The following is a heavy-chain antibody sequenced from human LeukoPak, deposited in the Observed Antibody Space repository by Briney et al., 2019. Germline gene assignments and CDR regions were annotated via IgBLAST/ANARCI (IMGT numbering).Heavy chain of an antibody. D-gene: IGHD6-19*01. V-gene: IGHV3-9*01. J-gene: IGHJ4*02. CDR1: GFTFDDYA. CDR2: ISWNSGSI. Sequence: GRSLRLSCAASGFTFDDYAMHWVRQAPGKGLEWVSGISWNSGSIGYADSVKGRFTISRDNAKNSLYLQMNSLRAEDTAVYYCAKEKGSGGLDYWGQGTLVTVSS. CDR3: AKEKGSGGLDY.